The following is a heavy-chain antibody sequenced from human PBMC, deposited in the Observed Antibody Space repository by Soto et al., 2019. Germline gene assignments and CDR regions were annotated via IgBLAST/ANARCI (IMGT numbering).Heavy chain of an antibody. CDR3: ARGSTFGGVIAPPDY. CDR2: ISSSSSYT. Sequence: PGGSLRLSCAASGFTFSDYYMSWIRQAPGKGLEWVSYISSSSSYTNYADSVKGRFTISRDNAKNSLYLQMNSLRAEDTAVYYCARGSTFGGVIAPPDYWGQGTLVTVSS. V-gene: IGHV3-11*06. CDR1: GFTFSDYY. D-gene: IGHD3-16*02. J-gene: IGHJ4*02.